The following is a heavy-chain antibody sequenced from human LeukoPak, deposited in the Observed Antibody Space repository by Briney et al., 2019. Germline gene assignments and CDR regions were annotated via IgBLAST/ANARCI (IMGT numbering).Heavy chain of an antibody. CDR1: GYTFTSNY. Sequence: GASVKVSCKAFGYTFTSNYMHWVRQAPGQGPEWMGVISPSGGSTTYAQKFQGRVTITADESTSTAYMELSSLRSEDTAVYYCARGGQWLVSVGLRVGLYYFDYWGQGTLVTVSS. D-gene: IGHD6-19*01. CDR3: ARGGQWLVSVGLRVGLYYFDY. J-gene: IGHJ4*02. CDR2: ISPSGGST. V-gene: IGHV1-46*01.